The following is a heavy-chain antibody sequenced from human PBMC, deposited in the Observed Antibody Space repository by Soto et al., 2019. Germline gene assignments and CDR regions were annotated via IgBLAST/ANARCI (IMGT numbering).Heavy chain of an antibody. CDR3: ARDYLSSKLSLSYFDF. V-gene: IGHV1-46*01. CDR1: GYSFISHY. J-gene: IGHJ4*02. CDR2: INPSGGSA. D-gene: IGHD2-2*01. Sequence: QVQLEQSGAEVTRPGASVKVSCKASGYSFISHYIHWVRQAPGQGLEWMGFINPSGGSATLAQKFQGRVTMTRDTSTSTVYMELTILRSEDAAVYYCARDYLSSKLSLSYFDFWGQGTLVTVSS.